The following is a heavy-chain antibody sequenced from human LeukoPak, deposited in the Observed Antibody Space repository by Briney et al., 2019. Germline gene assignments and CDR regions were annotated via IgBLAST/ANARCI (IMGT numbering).Heavy chain of an antibody. V-gene: IGHV3-23*01. J-gene: IGHJ4*02. CDR2: VSGSGGST. D-gene: IGHD5-24*01. CDR3: AKHWLVGDGYNFFDY. CDR1: GFTFSSYA. Sequence: GGSLRLSCAASGFTFSSYAMSWVRQAPGKGLEWVSAVSGSGGSTYYADSVKGRFTISRDNSKNTLYLQMNSLRAEDTAVYYCAKHWLVGDGYNFFDYWGQGTLVTVSS.